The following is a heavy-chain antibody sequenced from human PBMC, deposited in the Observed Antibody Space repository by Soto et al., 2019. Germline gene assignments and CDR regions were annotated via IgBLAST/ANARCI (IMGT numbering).Heavy chain of an antibody. Sequence: SGGGVVQPGRSLRLSCAASGFTFSYHALNWVRQAPGKGLEWVAVISFDGGNKYNAESVKGRFTISRDNSNSTLYLQMNSLRAEDTAMYFCARGTTTSAFSAMDVWGQGTTVTVSS. J-gene: IGHJ6*02. CDR1: GFTFSYHA. V-gene: IGHV3-30-3*01. D-gene: IGHD1-1*01. CDR3: ARGTTTSAFSAMDV. CDR2: ISFDGGNK.